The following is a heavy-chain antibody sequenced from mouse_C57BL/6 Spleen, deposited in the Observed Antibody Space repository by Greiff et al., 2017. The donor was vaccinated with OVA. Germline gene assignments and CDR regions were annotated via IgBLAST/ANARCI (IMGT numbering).Heavy chain of an antibody. CDR2: INPSNGGT. V-gene: IGHV1-53*01. J-gene: IGHJ4*01. CDR3: ARDYGSSYDYAMDY. CDR1: GYTFTSYW. D-gene: IGHD1-1*01. Sequence: QVQLQQSGTELVKPGASVKLSCKASGYTFTSYWMHWVKQRPGQGLEWIGHINPSNGGTNYNEKFKSKATLTVDKSSSTAYMQLSSLTSEDSAVYYGARDYGSSYDYAMDYWGQGTSVTVSS.